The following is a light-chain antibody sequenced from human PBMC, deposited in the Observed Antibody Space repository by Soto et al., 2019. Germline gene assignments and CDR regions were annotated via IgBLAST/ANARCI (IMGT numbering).Light chain of an antibody. CDR1: QSLSSY. V-gene: IGKV1-39*01. CDR3: QQSYRTPT. J-gene: IGKJ5*01. CDR2: DAS. Sequence: DIQMTQSPSTLSASVGDRVTITCRASQSLSSYLAWYQQKPGKAPNLLIYDASNLESGVPSRFSGSGSGTDYTLTISSLQPEDFATYYCQQSYRTPTFGQGTRLEIK.